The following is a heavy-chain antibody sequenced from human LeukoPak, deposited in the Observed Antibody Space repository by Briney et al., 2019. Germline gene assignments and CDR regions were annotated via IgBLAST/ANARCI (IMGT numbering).Heavy chain of an antibody. J-gene: IGHJ5*02. D-gene: IGHD3-22*01. CDR2: ISGSGRRT. Sequence: TGGSLRLSCAASGFTFSIYAMTWVRQAPGKGLEWVSSISGSGRRTDYADSVKGRFTITRDNSKNTLYLQMYNLRAEDTASYYCAKEDLSAYYPPWGQGTLVTVSS. V-gene: IGHV3-23*01. CDR3: AKEDLSAYYPP. CDR1: GFTFSIYA.